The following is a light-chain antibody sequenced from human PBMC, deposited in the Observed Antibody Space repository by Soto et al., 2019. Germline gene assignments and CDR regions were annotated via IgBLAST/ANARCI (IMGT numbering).Light chain of an antibody. CDR2: DAS. CDR1: QSVSSY. CDR3: QPRSNWPPYT. Sequence: EIVLTQSPATLSLSPGERATLSCRASQSVSSYLAWYHQKPGQAPRLLIYDASNRATGIPARFSGSGSGTDFTLTISSLEPEDFAVYYCQPRSNWPPYTFGQGTKLEIK. J-gene: IGKJ2*01. V-gene: IGKV3-11*01.